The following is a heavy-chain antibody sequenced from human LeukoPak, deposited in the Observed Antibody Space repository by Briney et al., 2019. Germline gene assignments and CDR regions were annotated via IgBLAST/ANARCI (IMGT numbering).Heavy chain of an antibody. D-gene: IGHD3-10*01. J-gene: IGHJ5*02. CDR3: AIYYYGSGSYLTWFDP. CDR2: INPNSGGT. CDR1: GYTFTGYY. Sequence: ASVKVSCKASGYTFTGYYMHWVRQAPGQGLEWMGWINPNSGGTNYAQKFQGRVTMTRDKSISTAYMELSRLRSDDTAVYYCAIYYYGSGSYLTWFDPWGQGTLVTVSS. V-gene: IGHV1-2*02.